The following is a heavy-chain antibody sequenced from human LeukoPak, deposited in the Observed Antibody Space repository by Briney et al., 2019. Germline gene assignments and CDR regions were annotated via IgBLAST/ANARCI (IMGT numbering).Heavy chain of an antibody. CDR3: ARDSSYPDYYYYYGIDV. Sequence: ASVKVSCKASGYTFTSYGISWVRQAPGQGLEWMGWISADSGITNYAEKVQGGVTMTTDTSTSTAYMELRSLRSDDTAVYYCARDSSYPDYYYYYGIDVWGQGTAVTVSS. CDR1: GYTFTSYG. CDR2: ISADSGIT. J-gene: IGHJ6*02. V-gene: IGHV1-18*01.